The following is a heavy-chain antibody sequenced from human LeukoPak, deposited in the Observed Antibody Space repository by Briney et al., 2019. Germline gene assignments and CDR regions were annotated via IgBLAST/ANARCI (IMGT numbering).Heavy chain of an antibody. J-gene: IGHJ4*02. Sequence: ASVKVSCKASGYTFTGYYMHWVRQAPGQGLEWMGIINPSGGSTSYAQKFQGRVTMTRDTSTSTVYMELSSLRSEDTAVYYCARGMCSGGSCYSDDYWGQGTLVTVSS. V-gene: IGHV1-46*01. CDR1: GYTFTGYY. D-gene: IGHD2-15*01. CDR3: ARGMCSGGSCYSDDY. CDR2: INPSGGST.